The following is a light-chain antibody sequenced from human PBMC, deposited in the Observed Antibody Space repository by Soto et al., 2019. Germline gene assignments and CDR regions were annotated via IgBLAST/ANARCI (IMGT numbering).Light chain of an antibody. J-gene: IGKJ4*01. CDR2: DVS. V-gene: IGKV3-11*01. CDR1: QSVNSF. CDR3: QQRILGVT. Sequence: ELVLTQSPATLYLSPGERATLSCRASQSVNSFLAWYQQKPGQTPRLLIYDVSNRAAGIPARFSGSGSGTDFTLTISSLEPEDFAVYYCQQRILGVTFGGGTKVEIK.